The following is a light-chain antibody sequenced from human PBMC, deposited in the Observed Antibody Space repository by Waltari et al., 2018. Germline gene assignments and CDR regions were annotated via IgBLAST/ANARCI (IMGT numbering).Light chain of an antibody. Sequence: DIQMTQSPASLAASLGDRVTITCRPSQSVGTSLNWYQQKSGEPPTLLISAASGFQSGVPSRFSGSGSGTDFTLTITSLQPEDVATYYCQQSVSPPFTFGPGTKV. J-gene: IGKJ3*01. CDR3: QQSVSPPFT. V-gene: IGKV1-39*01. CDR2: AAS. CDR1: QSVGTS.